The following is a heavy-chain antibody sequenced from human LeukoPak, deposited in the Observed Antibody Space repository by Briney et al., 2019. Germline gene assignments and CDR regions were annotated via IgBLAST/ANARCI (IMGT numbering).Heavy chain of an antibody. CDR1: GYTLKELS. J-gene: IGHJ5*02. D-gene: IGHD3-22*01. CDR3: VTVGGWYDSIGLDT. V-gene: IGHV1-24*01. Sequence: ASVTVSCKVSGYTLKELSIHWVRQAPGKGLEWMGGFDHENGETIYAQKLQDRVTMTEDTSTDTTYMELSSLRSEDTAVYYCVTVGGWYDSIGLDTWGQGTLVTVSS. CDR2: FDHENGET.